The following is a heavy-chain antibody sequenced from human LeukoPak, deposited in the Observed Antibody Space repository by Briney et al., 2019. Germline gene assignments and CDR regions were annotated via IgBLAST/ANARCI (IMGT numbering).Heavy chain of an antibody. CDR2: ISGGGGST. D-gene: IGHD3-10*01. Sequence: PGGSLRLSCAASGFTFSSYAMSWVRQAPGKGLEWVSAISGGGGSTYYADSVKGRFTISRDNSKNTVYLQMNSLRAEDTAVYYCARDIRVGVGNWAGLVVSWGQGTLVTVSS. CDR3: ARDIRVGVGNWAGLVVS. J-gene: IGHJ5*01. CDR1: GFTFSSYA. V-gene: IGHV3-23*01.